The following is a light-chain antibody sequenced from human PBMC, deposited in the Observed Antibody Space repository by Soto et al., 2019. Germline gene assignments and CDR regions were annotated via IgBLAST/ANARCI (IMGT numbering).Light chain of an antibody. CDR1: SSDLGGYNY. CDR2: DVN. J-gene: IGLJ2*01. Sequence: QSALTQPASVSGSPGQSITISCTGTSSDLGGYNYVSWYQQDPGKAPKLMIYDVNNRPSGVSNRFSGSKSGNTASLTISGLQAEDEAYYYCSSYTSSSTLAVFGGGTKVTVL. V-gene: IGLV2-14*01. CDR3: SSYTSSSTLAV.